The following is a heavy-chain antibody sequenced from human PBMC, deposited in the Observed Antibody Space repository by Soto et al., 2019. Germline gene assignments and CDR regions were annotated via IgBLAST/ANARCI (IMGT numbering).Heavy chain of an antibody. Sequence: PVGSLRLSCAASGFTFSSYAMSWVRQAPGKGLEWVSAISGSGGSTYYADSVKGRFTISRDNSKNTLYLQMNSLRAEDTAVYYCAKGPYSSSHLDYWGQGTLVTVSS. CDR3: AKGPYSSSHLDY. V-gene: IGHV3-23*01. CDR1: GFTFSSYA. J-gene: IGHJ4*02. CDR2: ISGSGGST. D-gene: IGHD6-13*01.